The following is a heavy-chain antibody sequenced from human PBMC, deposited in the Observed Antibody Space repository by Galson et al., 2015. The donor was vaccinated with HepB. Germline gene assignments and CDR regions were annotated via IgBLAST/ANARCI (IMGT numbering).Heavy chain of an antibody. Sequence: SLRLSCAASGFTFSNYAMHWVRQAPGKGLEWVAVISYDGGDKYYADSVQGRFTISRGNSKNTLYLEMNSLKTEDTAVYYCSRDRVKRTYYDVSSGSYLAHVGAHGYWGQGTLVTVSS. CDR2: ISYDGGDK. CDR3: SRDRVKRTYYDVSSGSYLAHVGAHGY. D-gene: IGHD3-3*01. V-gene: IGHV3-30-3*01. J-gene: IGHJ4*02. CDR1: GFTFSNYA.